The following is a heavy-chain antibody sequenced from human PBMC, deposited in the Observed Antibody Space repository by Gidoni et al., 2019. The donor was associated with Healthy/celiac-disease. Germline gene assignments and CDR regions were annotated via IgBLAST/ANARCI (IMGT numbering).Heavy chain of an antibody. Sequence: QITLKESGPTRVKPTQALTLTCTFSGFALSTSGVGVGWIRQPPGKALEWLALIFWDDDKRYSPSLKSRLTITKDTSKNQVVLTMTNMDPVDTATYYCARYYDSSGYSENYCFDYWGQGTLVTVSS. V-gene: IGHV2-5*02. CDR3: ARYYDSSGYSENYCFDY. CDR1: GFALSTSGVG. CDR2: IFWDDDK. J-gene: IGHJ4*02. D-gene: IGHD3-22*01.